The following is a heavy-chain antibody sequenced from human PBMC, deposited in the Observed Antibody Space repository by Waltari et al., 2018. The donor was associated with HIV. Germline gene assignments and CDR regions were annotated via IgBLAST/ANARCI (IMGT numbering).Heavy chain of an antibody. V-gene: IGHV4-34*01. Sequence: QVQLQQWGAGLLKPSETLSLTCSVYGGSFTNFYWNWIRQTPNEVLQWIGEIHHGADTNVNPSRKSRVIMSMDTSKSEISLNLTSVIVADTALYFCARRGSSASPLTLWGRGSRVTVSS. J-gene: IGHJ4*02. CDR2: IHHGADT. D-gene: IGHD3-10*01. CDR3: ARRGSSASPLTL. CDR1: GGSFTNFY.